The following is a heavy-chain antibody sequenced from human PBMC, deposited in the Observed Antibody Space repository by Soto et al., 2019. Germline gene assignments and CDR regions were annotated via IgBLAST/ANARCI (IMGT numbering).Heavy chain of an antibody. CDR3: ARDSSYCSGGSCYSDVAFDI. V-gene: IGHV3-11*01. D-gene: IGHD2-15*01. CDR1: GFTFSDYY. Sequence: QVQLVESGGGLVKPGGSLRLSCAASGFTFSDYYMSWIRQAPGKGLEWVSYISSSGSTIYYADSVKGRFTISRDNAKNSLYLQMNSLRAEDTAVYYCARDSSYCSGGSCYSDVAFDIWGQGTMVTVSS. J-gene: IGHJ3*02. CDR2: ISSSGSTI.